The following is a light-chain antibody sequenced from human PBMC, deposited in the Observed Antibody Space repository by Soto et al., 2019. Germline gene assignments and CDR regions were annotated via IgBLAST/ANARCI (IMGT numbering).Light chain of an antibody. CDR2: AAS. CDR3: QQYYSYPPT. CDR1: QDINKN. Sequence: IQMTQSPSSLSASVGDRVTITCQASQDINKNLIWYQQKPGKAPKLLIYAASTLQSGVPSRFSGSGSGTDFTLTISCLQSEDFATYYCQQYYSYPPTFGQGTKV. V-gene: IGKV1-8*01. J-gene: IGKJ1*01.